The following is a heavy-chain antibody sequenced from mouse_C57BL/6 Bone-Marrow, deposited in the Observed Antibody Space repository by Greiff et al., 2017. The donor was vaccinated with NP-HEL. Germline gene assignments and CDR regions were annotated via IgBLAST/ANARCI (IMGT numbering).Heavy chain of an antibody. V-gene: IGHV1-81*01. CDR3: ARHYSTPFAD. J-gene: IGHJ3*01. CDR1: GYTFTSYG. CDR2: IYPRSGNT. Sequence: VQLQQSGAELARPGASVKLSCKASGYTFTSYGISWVKQRTGQGLEWIGEIYPRSGNTYYNEKFKGKATLTADKSSSTAYMELRSLTSEDSAVYFCARHYSTPFADWGQGTLVTVSA. D-gene: IGHD2-5*01.